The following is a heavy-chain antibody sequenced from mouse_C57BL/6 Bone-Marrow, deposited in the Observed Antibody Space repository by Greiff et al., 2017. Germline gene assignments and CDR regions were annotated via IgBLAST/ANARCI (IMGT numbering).Heavy chain of an antibody. CDR3: ARQGYGNKAWFAY. CDR1: GFPFSDYG. J-gene: IGHJ3*01. Sequence: EVKLVESGGGLVQPGGSLKLSCAASGFPFSDYGLAWVRQAPRKGPGWVAFISNLAYSIYYADTVTGRFTISRENAKNTLYLEMSSLRSEDTAMYYCARQGYGNKAWFAYWGQGTLVTVSA. CDR2: ISNLAYSI. D-gene: IGHD2-10*02. V-gene: IGHV5-15*04.